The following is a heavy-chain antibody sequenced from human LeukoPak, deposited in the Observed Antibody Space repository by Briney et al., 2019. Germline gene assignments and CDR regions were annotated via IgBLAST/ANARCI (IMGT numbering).Heavy chain of an antibody. Sequence: GGSLRLSCAASGFTVSNNYMSWVRQAPGKGLEWVSVVYSGGSTYSADSVKGRFTISRDNSKNTLYLQMNSLRAEDSAVYYCARERYSYGFALDCWGQGTLVNVFS. D-gene: IGHD5-18*01. CDR3: ARERYSYGFALDC. CDR1: GFTVSNNY. J-gene: IGHJ4*02. V-gene: IGHV3-66*02. CDR2: VYSGGST.